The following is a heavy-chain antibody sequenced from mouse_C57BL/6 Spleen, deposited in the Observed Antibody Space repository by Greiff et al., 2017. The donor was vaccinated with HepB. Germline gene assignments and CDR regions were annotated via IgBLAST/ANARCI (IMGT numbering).Heavy chain of an antibody. CDR3: ARHADAMDY. CDR2: ISNGGGST. J-gene: IGHJ4*01. CDR1: GFTFSDYY. Sequence: DVQLVESGGGLVQPGGSLKLSCAASGFTFSDYYMYWVRQTPEKRLEWVAYISNGGGSTYYPDTVKGRFTISRDNAKNTLYLQMSRLKSEDSAMYYCARHADAMDYWGQGTSVTVSS. V-gene: IGHV5-12*01.